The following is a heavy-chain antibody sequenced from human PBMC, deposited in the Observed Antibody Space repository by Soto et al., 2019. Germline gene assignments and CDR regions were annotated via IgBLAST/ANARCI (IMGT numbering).Heavy chain of an antibody. Sequence: PGGSLRLSGTASGFTFGDYAMSWFRQAPGKGLEWVGFIRSKAYGGTTEYAASVKGRFTISRDDSKSIAYLQMNSLKTEDTAVYYCTRDLFEQQLVWYYYGMDVWGQGTTVTSP. D-gene: IGHD6-13*01. CDR3: TRDLFEQQLVWYYYGMDV. V-gene: IGHV3-49*03. CDR2: IRSKAYGGTT. J-gene: IGHJ6*02. CDR1: GFTFGDYA.